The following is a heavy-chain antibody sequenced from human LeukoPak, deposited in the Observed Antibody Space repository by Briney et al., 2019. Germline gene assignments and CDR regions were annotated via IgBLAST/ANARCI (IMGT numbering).Heavy chain of an antibody. D-gene: IGHD3-22*01. CDR3: AKELDYYDSSGSDY. CDR1: GFTVSSNY. Sequence: PGGSLRLSCAASGFTVSSNYMSWVRQAAGKGLEWVSAISGSGGSTYYADSVKGRFTISRDNSKNTLYLQMNSLRAEDTAVYYCAKELDYYDSSGSDYWGQGTLVTVSS. V-gene: IGHV3-23*01. CDR2: ISGSGGST. J-gene: IGHJ4*02.